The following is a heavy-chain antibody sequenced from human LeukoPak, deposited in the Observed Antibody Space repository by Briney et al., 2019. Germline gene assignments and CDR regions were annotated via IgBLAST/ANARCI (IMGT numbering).Heavy chain of an antibody. CDR1: GFTFSSYS. J-gene: IGHJ4*02. D-gene: IGHD7-27*01. V-gene: IGHV3-21*01. CDR3: ARDGDLIFDY. CDR2: ISSSSSYI. Sequence: GGSLRLSCAASGFTFSSYSMNWVRQAPGKGLEWVSSISSSSSYIYYADSVKGRFTISRDNAKNSLYLQMNSLRAEGTAVYYCARDGDLIFDYWGQGTLVTVSS.